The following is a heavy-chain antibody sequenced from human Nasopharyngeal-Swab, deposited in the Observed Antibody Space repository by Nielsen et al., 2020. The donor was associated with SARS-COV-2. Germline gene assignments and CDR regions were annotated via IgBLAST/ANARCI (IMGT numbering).Heavy chain of an antibody. D-gene: IGHD6-6*01. Sequence: GESLKISCAASGFTFSSYSMNWVRQAPGKGLEWVSYISSSSSTIYYADSVKGRFTISRDSSKNTLYLQMNSLRAEDTAVYYCAKTNDRHSSSYYFDYWGQGALVTVSS. CDR3: AKTNDRHSSSYYFDY. CDR2: ISSSSSTI. CDR1: GFTFSSYS. V-gene: IGHV3-48*01. J-gene: IGHJ4*02.